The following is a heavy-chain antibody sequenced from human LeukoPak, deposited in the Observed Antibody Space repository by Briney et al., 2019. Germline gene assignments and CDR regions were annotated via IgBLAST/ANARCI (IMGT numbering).Heavy chain of an antibody. CDR1: GGSFSGYY. CDR2: INHSGST. V-gene: IGHV4-34*01. J-gene: IGHJ3*02. CDR3: ARGPVTRAFDI. D-gene: IGHD4-17*01. Sequence: SETLSLTCAVYGGSFSGYYWSWLRQPPGKGLEWIGEINHSGSTNYNPSLKSRVTISVDTSKNQFSLKLSSVTAADTAVYYCARGPVTRAFDIWGQGTMVTVSS.